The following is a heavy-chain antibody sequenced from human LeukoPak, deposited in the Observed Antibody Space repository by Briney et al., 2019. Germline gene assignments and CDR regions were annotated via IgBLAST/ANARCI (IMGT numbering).Heavy chain of an antibody. CDR1: GFTVSSNS. CDR3: AKDSVWGSYRLPSYFDY. CDR2: ISGSGGST. Sequence: GGSLRLSCTVSGFTVSSNSMSWVRQAPGKGLEWVSAISGSGGSTYYADSVKGRFTISRDNSKNTLYLQMNSLRAEDTAVYYCAKDSVWGSYRLPSYFDYWGQGTLVTVSS. V-gene: IGHV3-23*01. J-gene: IGHJ4*02. D-gene: IGHD3-16*02.